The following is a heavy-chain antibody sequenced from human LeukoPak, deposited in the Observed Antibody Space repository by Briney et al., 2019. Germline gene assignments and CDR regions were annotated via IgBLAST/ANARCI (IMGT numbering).Heavy chain of an antibody. Sequence: SETLSLTCTVSGGSINSYYWNWIRQPPGKGLEWIGYIYYSGSTNYNPSLKSRVTISVDTSKNQFSLKLNSVTAADTAVYYCARVSGYDWESFYDYWGQGTLVTVSS. V-gene: IGHV4-59*01. CDR3: ARVSGYDWESFYDY. D-gene: IGHD5-12*01. J-gene: IGHJ4*02. CDR1: GGSINSYY. CDR2: IYYSGST.